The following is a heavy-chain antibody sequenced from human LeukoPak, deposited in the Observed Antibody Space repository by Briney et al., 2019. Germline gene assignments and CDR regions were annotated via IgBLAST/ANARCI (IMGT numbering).Heavy chain of an antibody. J-gene: IGHJ4*02. V-gene: IGHV4-59*02. CDR3: ARVGDISSYYYYFDY. CDR1: GGSVSGHY. CDR2: VHSSGST. Sequence: PSETLSLTCGVSGGSVSGHYWSWIRQPPGKGLEWIAYVHSSGSTSYNPSLKSRVTISVDTSQNQFSLKVTSVTAADTAVHYCARVGDISSYYYYFDYWGQGTLVTASS. D-gene: IGHD3-22*01.